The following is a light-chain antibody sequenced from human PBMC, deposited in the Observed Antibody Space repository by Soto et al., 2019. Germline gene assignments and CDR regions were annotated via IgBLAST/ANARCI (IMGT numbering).Light chain of an antibody. CDR2: RDS. V-gene: IGLV3-9*01. CDR3: QAWDSSTARV. Sequence: SSELTQPLSVSVALGQTATITCGGNNIGSKTVHWYQQKPGQAPVLVIYRDSNRPSGIPERFSGSNSGNTATLTISRAQAGDEADYYCQAWDSSTARVFGGGTKLIVL. CDR1: NIGSKT. J-gene: IGLJ3*02.